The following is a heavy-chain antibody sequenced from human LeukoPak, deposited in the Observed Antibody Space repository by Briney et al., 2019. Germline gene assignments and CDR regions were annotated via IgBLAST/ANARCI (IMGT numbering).Heavy chain of an antibody. J-gene: IGHJ3*02. CDR2: ISSSSSYI. V-gene: IGHV3-21*01. CDR1: GFTFSSYS. Sequence: GGSLRLSCAASGFTFSSYSMNWVRQAPGKGLEWVSSISSSSSYIYYADSVKGRFTISRDNAKNSLYLEMNSLRAEDTAVYYCARGGRWLQWAAFDIWGQGTMVTVSS. D-gene: IGHD5-24*01. CDR3: ARGGRWLQWAAFDI.